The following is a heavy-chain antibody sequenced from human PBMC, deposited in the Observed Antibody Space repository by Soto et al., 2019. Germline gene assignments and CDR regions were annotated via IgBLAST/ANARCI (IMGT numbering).Heavy chain of an antibody. D-gene: IGHD6-13*01. J-gene: IGHJ3*02. CDR1: GYTLTELS. Sequence: GASVKVSCKVSGYTLTELSMHWVRQAPGKGLEWMGGFDPEDGETIYAQKFQGRVTMTEDTSTGTAYMELSSLRSDDTAVYYCARPAAADPDAFDIWGQGTMVTVSS. V-gene: IGHV1-24*01. CDR2: FDPEDGET. CDR3: ARPAAADPDAFDI.